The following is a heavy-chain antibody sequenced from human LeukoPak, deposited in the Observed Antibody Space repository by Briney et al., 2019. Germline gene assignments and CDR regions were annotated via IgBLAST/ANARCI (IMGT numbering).Heavy chain of an antibody. J-gene: IGHJ4*02. Sequence: ETLSLTCAVYGGSFSGYYWSWVRQAPGKGLEWVGRIKSKTDGGTTDYAAPVKGRFTIPRDDSKNTLYLQMSSLKTEDTAVYYCTQYCSSTSCYNWGQGTLVTVSS. D-gene: IGHD2-2*02. CDR2: IKSKTDGGTT. CDR3: TQYCSSTSCYN. CDR1: GGSFSGYY. V-gene: IGHV3-15*01.